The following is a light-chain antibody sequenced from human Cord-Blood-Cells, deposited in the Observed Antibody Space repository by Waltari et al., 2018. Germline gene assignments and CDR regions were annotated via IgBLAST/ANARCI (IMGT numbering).Light chain of an antibody. Sequence: SYELTQPPSVSVSPGQTASITCSGDKLGDKYACWYQQKPGQSPVLVIYQDSKRPSGIPERFSRSNSENTATLTISGTQAMDEADYYCQAWDSSHVVFGGGTKLTVL. J-gene: IGLJ2*01. V-gene: IGLV3-1*01. CDR1: KLGDKY. CDR3: QAWDSSHVV. CDR2: QDS.